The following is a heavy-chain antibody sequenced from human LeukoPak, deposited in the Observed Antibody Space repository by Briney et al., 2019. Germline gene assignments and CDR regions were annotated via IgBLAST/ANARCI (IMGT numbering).Heavy chain of an antibody. CDR3: AKDQYCTNGVCYTWVWFDP. D-gene: IGHD2-8*01. V-gene: IGHV3-23*01. J-gene: IGHJ5*02. CDR2: ISGSGGST. CDR1: GFTFSSYA. Sequence: GGSLRLSCAASGFTFSSYAMGWVRQAPGKGLEWVSAISGSGGSTYYADSVKGRFTISRDNSKNTLYLQMNSLRAEDTAVYYCAKDQYCTNGVCYTWVWFDPWGQGTLVTVSS.